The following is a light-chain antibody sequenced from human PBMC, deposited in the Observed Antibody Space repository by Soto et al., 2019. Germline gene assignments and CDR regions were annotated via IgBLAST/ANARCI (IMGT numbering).Light chain of an antibody. CDR1: QGISSY. J-gene: IGKJ1*01. Sequence: IQLTQSPSSLSASVGDRVTITCRASQGISSYLAWYQQKPGKAPKLLIYAASTLQGGVPSRFSGSGSGTNFTLAISSLQPEDFATYYCQQLNSYLWTFGQGTKVELK. CDR2: AAS. CDR3: QQLNSYLWT. V-gene: IGKV1-9*01.